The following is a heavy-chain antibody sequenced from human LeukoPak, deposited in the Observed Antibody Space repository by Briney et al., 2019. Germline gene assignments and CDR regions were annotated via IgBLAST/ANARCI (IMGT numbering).Heavy chain of an antibody. V-gene: IGHV4-34*01. CDR3: AIGPHGYPNYYFYYMDV. J-gene: IGHJ6*03. CDR1: GGSFSGYY. Sequence: PSETLSLTCAVYGGSFSGYYWSWIRQPPGKGLEWIGEINHSGSTNYNPSLKSRVTISVDTSKNQFSLKLSSVTAADTAVYYCAIGPHGYPNYYFYYMDVWVKRTTVTVSS. CDR2: INHSGST. D-gene: IGHD1-1*01.